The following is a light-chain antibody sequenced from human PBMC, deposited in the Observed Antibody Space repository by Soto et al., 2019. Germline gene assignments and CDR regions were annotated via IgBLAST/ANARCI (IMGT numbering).Light chain of an antibody. Sequence: QSALTQPAYVSVSPGQSITISCTGTTSDVGGYNFASWYQQSPGKAPKLMIYEVANRPSGVSDRFAGSKSGNTASLTISGLQAEDEADYYCSSYTRRSTLVFGGGTKLTVL. CDR2: EVA. J-gene: IGLJ3*02. CDR1: TSDVGGYNF. CDR3: SSYTRRSTLV. V-gene: IGLV2-14*01.